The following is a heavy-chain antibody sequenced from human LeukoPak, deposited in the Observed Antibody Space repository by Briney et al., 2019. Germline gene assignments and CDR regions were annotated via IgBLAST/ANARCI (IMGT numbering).Heavy chain of an antibody. Sequence: GASVKVSCKASGYTFTSYAMHWVRQAPGQRLEWMGWINAGNGNTKYSQKFQGRVTITRDTSTSTVYMELSSLRSEDTAVYYCARETYYYDSSGYYYWGQGTLVTVSS. V-gene: IGHV1-3*01. CDR3: ARETYYYDSSGYYY. CDR1: GYTFTSYA. CDR2: INAGNGNT. J-gene: IGHJ4*02. D-gene: IGHD3-22*01.